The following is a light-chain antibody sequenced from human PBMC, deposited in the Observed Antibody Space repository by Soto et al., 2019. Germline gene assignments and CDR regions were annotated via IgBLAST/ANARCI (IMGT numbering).Light chain of an antibody. CDR1: QNIYIW. CDR2: KAS. J-gene: IGKJ1*01. CDR3: QHFNSYYGA. V-gene: IGKV1-5*03. Sequence: DVQMTQSPSNLSASVGDRVTITCRASQNIYIWLAWYQQKPGKAPKVVMSKASTLESGVPSRFSGSGLGPEFTLTISSLQRDDFANYYCQHFNSYYGAFRQGNKVQV.